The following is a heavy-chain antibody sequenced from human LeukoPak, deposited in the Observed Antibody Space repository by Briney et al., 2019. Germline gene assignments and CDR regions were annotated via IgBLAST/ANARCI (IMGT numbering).Heavy chain of an antibody. CDR2: INHSGST. J-gene: IGHJ4*02. CDR3: ARIGASYYDFWSGYYYFDY. D-gene: IGHD3-3*01. CDR1: GGSFGGYY. Sequence: SETLSLTCAVYGGSFGGYYWSWIRQPPGKGLERIGEINHSGSTNYNPSLKSRVTISVDTSKNQFSLKLSSVTAADTAVYYCARIGASYYDFWSGYYYFDYWGQGTLVTVSS. V-gene: IGHV4-34*01.